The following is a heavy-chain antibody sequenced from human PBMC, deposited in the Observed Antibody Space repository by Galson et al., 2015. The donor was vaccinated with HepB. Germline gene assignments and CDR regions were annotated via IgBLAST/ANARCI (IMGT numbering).Heavy chain of an antibody. D-gene: IGHD2-2*01. CDR2: ISYDGSNK. Sequence: SLRLSCAASGFTFSSYGMHWVRQAPGKGLEWVAVISYDGSNKYYADSVKGRFTISRDNSKNTLYLQMNSLRAEDTAVYYCAKDARDCSSTSCYWRYYYYYMDVWGKGTTVTVSS. CDR1: GFTFSSYG. CDR3: AKDARDCSSTSCYWRYYYYYMDV. J-gene: IGHJ6*03. V-gene: IGHV3-30*18.